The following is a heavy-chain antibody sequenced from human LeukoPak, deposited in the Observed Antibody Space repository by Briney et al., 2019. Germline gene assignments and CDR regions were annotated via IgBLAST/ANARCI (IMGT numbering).Heavy chain of an antibody. CDR3: ARGSGSSDY. CDR2: INHSGSA. J-gene: IGHJ4*02. V-gene: IGHV4-34*01. Sequence: SETLSLTCAVYGGSLSGYYWSWIRQPPGKGLEWIGEINHSGSANYNPSLKSRVTISVDTSKNQFSLKLSSVTAADTAVYYCARGSGSSDYWGQGTLVTVSS. CDR1: GGSLSGYY. D-gene: IGHD1-26*01.